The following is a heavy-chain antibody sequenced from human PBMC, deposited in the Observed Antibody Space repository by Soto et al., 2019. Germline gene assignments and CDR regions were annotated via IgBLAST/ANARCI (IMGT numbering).Heavy chain of an antibody. Sequence: PGGSLRLSCAASGFTLSDYYMGWIRQAPGKGLEWVSYISSSGSTIYYADSVKGRFTISRDNAKNSLYLQMNSLRAEDTAVYYCAGGSGTRKLGELSFPFDYWGQGTLVTVSS. V-gene: IGHV3-11*01. CDR1: GFTLSDYY. J-gene: IGHJ4*02. D-gene: IGHD3-16*02. CDR3: AGGSGTRKLGELSFPFDY. CDR2: ISSSGSTI.